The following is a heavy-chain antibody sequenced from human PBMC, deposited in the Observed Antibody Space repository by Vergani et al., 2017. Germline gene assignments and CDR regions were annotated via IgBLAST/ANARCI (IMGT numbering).Heavy chain of an antibody. D-gene: IGHD3-16*01. CDR2: IQFDGSNK. J-gene: IGHJ4*02. V-gene: IGHV3-30*02. Sequence: QVQLVESGGGVVQRGGSLRLSCATSGFALSNYDMQWIRPGPGKGLEFVAFIQFDGSNKYYADSVKGRFTLSRDFSKNTLYLQMNSLRTDYTATYYCAKHFRGWGIDYWGQGTQVIVSS. CDR1: GFALSNYD. CDR3: AKHFRGWGIDY.